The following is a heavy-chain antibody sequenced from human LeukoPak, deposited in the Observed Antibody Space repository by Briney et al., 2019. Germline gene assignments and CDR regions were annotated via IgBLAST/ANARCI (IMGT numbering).Heavy chain of an antibody. CDR1: GFTFSSYG. V-gene: IGHV3-33*01. J-gene: IGHJ5*02. Sequence: GGPLRLSCAASGFTFSSYGMHWVRQAPGKGLEWVAVIWYDGSNKYYADSVKGRFTISRDNSKNTLYLQMNSLRAEDTAVYYCARGRIAAAGTSWFDPWGQGTLVTVSS. CDR2: IWYDGSNK. CDR3: ARGRIAAAGTSWFDP. D-gene: IGHD6-13*01.